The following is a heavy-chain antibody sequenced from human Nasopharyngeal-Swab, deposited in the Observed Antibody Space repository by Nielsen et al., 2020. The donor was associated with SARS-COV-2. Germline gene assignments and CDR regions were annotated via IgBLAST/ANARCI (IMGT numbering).Heavy chain of an antibody. D-gene: IGHD1-26*01. CDR2: IVVGSGNT. V-gene: IGHV1-58*01. CDR3: AAASIVGARGREAFDI. J-gene: IGHJ3*02. CDR1: GFTFTSSA. Sequence: SVKVSCKASGFTFTSSAVQWVRQARGQRLEWIGWIVVGSGNTNYAQKFQERVTITRDMSTSTAYMELSSLRSEDTAVYYCAAASIVGARGREAFDIWGQGTMVTVSS.